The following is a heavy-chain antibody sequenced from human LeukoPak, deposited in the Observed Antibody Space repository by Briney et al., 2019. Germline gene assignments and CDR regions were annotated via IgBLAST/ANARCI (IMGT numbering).Heavy chain of an antibody. J-gene: IGHJ1*01. CDR3: ARQGLYDSSDFWTFQH. D-gene: IGHD3/OR15-3a*01. CDR1: GFTFSDYY. Sequence: PGGSLRLSCAASGFTFSDYYMSWIRQTPEKGLEWLSYISSSSGYKNYADSLKGRFTISRDNAKNSVYLQMNSLSAEDTAVYYRARQGLYDSSDFWTFQHWGQGTLVTVS. CDR2: ISSSSGYK. V-gene: IGHV3-11*06.